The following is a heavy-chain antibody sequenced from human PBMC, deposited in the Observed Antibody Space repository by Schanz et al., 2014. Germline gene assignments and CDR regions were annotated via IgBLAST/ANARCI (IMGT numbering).Heavy chain of an antibody. CDR3: LSHEGTHYKQKEGGPGASTKDV. J-gene: IGHJ6*01. D-gene: IGHD3-10*01. CDR2: ISYSGST. V-gene: IGHV4-31*03. CDR1: GASISSGGYY. Sequence: KPSQTLSLTCTVSGASISSGGYYWDWIRLLPGKGLEWIGYISYSGSTSFNPSLMSRRTMAVDTANIQFSISQSSATAAVKTVYYCLSHEGTHYKQKEGGPGASTKDV.